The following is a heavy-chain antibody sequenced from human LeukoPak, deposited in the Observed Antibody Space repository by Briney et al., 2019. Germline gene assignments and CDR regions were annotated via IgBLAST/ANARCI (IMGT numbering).Heavy chain of an antibody. V-gene: IGHV3-21*01. CDR3: ARDGDYYDSRGDAFDI. CDR2: ISSSSSYI. Sequence: PGGSLRLSCAASGFTFSDYRMNWVRQAPGKGLEWVSSISSSSSYIYYADSVKGRFTISRDNAKNSLYLQMNSLRAEDTAVYYCARDGDYYDSRGDAFDIWGQGAMVTVAS. D-gene: IGHD3-22*01. CDR1: GFTFSDYR. J-gene: IGHJ3*02.